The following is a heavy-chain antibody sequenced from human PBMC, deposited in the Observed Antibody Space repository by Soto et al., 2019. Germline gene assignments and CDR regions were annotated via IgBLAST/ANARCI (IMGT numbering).Heavy chain of an antibody. Sequence: VVLVQSGAEVKSLGATVKVSCQASGYSFSKFGIGWVRQAPGRGFEWVGWINNYNGHTNFALKFKGRVSLTRDSSATTAYMELSSLTPDDSAIYFCARAEGMAPYSSYAMDVWGQGTAVTVSS. V-gene: IGHV1-18*04. CDR3: ARAEGMAPYSSYAMDV. CDR2: INNYNGHT. CDR1: GYSFSKFG. J-gene: IGHJ6*02.